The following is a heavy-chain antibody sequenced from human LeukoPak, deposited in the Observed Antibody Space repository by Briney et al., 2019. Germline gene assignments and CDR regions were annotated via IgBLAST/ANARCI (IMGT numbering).Heavy chain of an antibody. CDR1: GFTFSSYA. CDR2: ISYDGSNK. D-gene: IGHD6-13*01. Sequence: GGSPRLSCAASGFTFSSYAMHWVRQAPGKGLEWVAVISYDGSNKYYSDSVKGRFTISRDNSKNTLYLQMNSLRAEDTAVYYCARDRYIIAARSDAFDIWGQGTMVTVSS. V-gene: IGHV3-30*04. CDR3: ARDRYIIAARSDAFDI. J-gene: IGHJ3*02.